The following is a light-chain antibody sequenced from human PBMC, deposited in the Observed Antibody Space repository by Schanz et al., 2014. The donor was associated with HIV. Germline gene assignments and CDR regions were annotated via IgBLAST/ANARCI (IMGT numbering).Light chain of an antibody. Sequence: EIVLTQSPGTLSLSPGERATLSCRASQSVSSSYLAWYQQKLGQPPRLVIYGASSRATGISDRFSGSGSGTDFTLTISSLQPDDFATYYCQQYDTSSWTFGLGTKVETK. CDR3: QQYDTSSWT. J-gene: IGKJ1*01. V-gene: IGKV3-20*01. CDR1: QSVSSSY. CDR2: GAS.